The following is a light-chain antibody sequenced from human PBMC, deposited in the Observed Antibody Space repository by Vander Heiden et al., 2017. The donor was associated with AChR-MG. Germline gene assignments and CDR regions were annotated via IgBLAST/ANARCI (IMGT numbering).Light chain of an antibody. CDR3: QQYGSSTPWT. CDR1: QSVSSRY. CDR2: GAY. V-gene: IGKV3-20*01. J-gene: IGKJ1*01. Sequence: EMVLTHPPGTLSLSPGERATLSCRARQSVSSRYLAWYRQKPGQAPRPLIYGAYSRATGIPDRFSGSGSGTDFTLTISRLGPEDFEVYYCQQYGSSTPWTFGQGTKVEIK.